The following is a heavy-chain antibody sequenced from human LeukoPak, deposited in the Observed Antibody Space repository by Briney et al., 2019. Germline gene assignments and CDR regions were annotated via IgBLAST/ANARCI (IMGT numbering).Heavy chain of an antibody. CDR3: AKRGYSSSWYFDY. Sequence: GFLKPSRSASGIMVCRYAMGWVRPAPGEGLGGVSAISGSGGSTYYADSVKGRFTISRDNSKNTLYLQMNSLRAEDTAVYYCAKRGYSSSWYFDYWGQGTLVTVSS. V-gene: IGHV3-23*01. D-gene: IGHD6-13*01. CDR2: ISGSGGST. J-gene: IGHJ4*02. CDR1: GIMVCRYA.